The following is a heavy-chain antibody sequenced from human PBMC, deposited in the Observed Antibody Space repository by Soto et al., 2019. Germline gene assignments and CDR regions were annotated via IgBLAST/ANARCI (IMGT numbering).Heavy chain of an antibody. D-gene: IGHD5-18*01. CDR1: GYSFLNYW. CDR2: IYPGDSDA. Sequence: GESLKISCKTSGYSFLNYWIGWVRQMPGKGLEWMGIIYPGDSDARYSPSFQGQVTISADKSISTVYLQWSSLKASDTAMYYCARHIVDTSMTASFNYWGQGTQVTVS. V-gene: IGHV5-51*01. J-gene: IGHJ4*02. CDR3: ARHIVDTSMTASFNY.